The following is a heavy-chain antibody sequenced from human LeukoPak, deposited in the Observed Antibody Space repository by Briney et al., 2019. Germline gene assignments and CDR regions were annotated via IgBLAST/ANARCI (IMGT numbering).Heavy chain of an antibody. V-gene: IGHV3-49*04. Sequence: GGSLRLSCTAPGFTFGDYSLSWVRQAPEKGLEWVGFIRRKGYGGTTEYAPSVKGRFIISRDDSKSTAYLQMNSLKTEDTAVYYCTRDHDFWSCPFDVWGKGTTVTVSS. CDR2: IRRKGYGGTT. J-gene: IGHJ6*04. CDR3: TRDHDFWSCPFDV. CDR1: GFTFGDYS. D-gene: IGHD3-3*01.